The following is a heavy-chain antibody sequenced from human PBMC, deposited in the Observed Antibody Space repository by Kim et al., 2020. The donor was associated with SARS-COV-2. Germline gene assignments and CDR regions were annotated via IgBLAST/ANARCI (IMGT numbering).Heavy chain of an antibody. CDR3: AGDWGGPTMLFDY. Sequence: KYAQKMQNRVTKARDTSINTAYLGLNSLRSDDTAVYYCAGDWGGPTMLFDYWGQGTLVTVSS. V-gene: IGHV1-2*02. D-gene: IGHD3-16*01. J-gene: IGHJ4*02.